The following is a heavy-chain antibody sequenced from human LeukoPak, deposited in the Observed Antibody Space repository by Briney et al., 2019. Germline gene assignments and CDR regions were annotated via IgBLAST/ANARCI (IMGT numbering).Heavy chain of an antibody. J-gene: IGHJ5*02. V-gene: IGHV4-34*01. CDR1: GGSFSGYY. CDR3: ARDEIAVAGTVVSKFDP. CDR2: INHSGST. D-gene: IGHD6-19*01. Sequence: PSETLSLTCAVYGGSFSGYYWSWIRQPPGKGLEWIGEINHSGSTNYNPSLKSRVTISVDTSKNQFSPKLSSVTAADTAVYYCARDEIAVAGTVVSKFDPWGQGTLVTVSS.